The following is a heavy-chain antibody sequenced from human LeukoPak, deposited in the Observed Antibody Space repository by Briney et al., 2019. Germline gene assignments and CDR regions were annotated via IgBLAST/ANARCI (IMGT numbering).Heavy chain of an antibody. CDR3: ARVTIFGVVILRAIPQYYFDY. D-gene: IGHD3-3*01. V-gene: IGHV5-51*01. CDR2: IYPGDSDT. J-gene: IGHJ4*02. CDR1: GYSFTSYW. Sequence: GESLKISCKGSGYSFTSYWIGWVRQMPGKGLEWMGIIYPGDSDTRYSPSFQGQVTISADKSISTAYLQWSSLKASDTAMYYCARVTIFGVVILRAIPQYYFDYWGQGTLVTVSS.